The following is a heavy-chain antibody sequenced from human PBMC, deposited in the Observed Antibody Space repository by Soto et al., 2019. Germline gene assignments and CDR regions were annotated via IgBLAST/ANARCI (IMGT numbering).Heavy chain of an antibody. J-gene: IGHJ6*02. CDR3: ARDSGMIRGNYGMDV. D-gene: IGHD3-10*01. CDR1: GFIVRSNY. CDR2: IYSSGNI. Sequence: EVQLVESGGGLIQPGGSLRLSCAASGFIVRSNYMTWVRQAPGKWLEWVSVIYSSGNIYYPDSLKGRFTTSRDNSQNTVLLQMNSLRAEDTAVYDCARDSGMIRGNYGMDVWGQGTTVIVSS. V-gene: IGHV3-53*01.